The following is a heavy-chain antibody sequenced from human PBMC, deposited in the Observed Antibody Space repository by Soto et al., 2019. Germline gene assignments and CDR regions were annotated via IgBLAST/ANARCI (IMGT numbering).Heavy chain of an antibody. CDR2: IIPIFGTA. CDR3: ARSGRFPGGVANSFDI. CDR1: GGTFSSYA. V-gene: IGHV1-69*01. D-gene: IGHD3-10*01. J-gene: IGHJ3*02. Sequence: QVQLVQSGAEVKKPGSSVKVSCKSSGGTFSSYAISWVRQAPGQWLEWMGGIIPIFGTANYAQKFQGRVTITADESTSTAYMELSSLRSEDTAVYYCARSGRFPGGVANSFDIWGKGTMVTVSS.